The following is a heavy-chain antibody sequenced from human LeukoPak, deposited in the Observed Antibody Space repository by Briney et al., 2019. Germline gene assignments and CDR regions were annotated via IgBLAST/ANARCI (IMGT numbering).Heavy chain of an antibody. V-gene: IGHV4-59*08. CDR2: IFYNGRA. J-gene: IGHJ4*02. CDR1: RGSISPDH. CDR3: ARLVDGANTRVDS. D-gene: IGHD4/OR15-4a*01. Sequence: SETLSPTCTVSRGSISPDHCAWIRQPPGKGLEWIGYIFYNGRARYNPSLEGRATLTVDMSKNQVSLKLRSVTAADTAMYYCARLVDGANTRVDSWGQGTLVTVSS.